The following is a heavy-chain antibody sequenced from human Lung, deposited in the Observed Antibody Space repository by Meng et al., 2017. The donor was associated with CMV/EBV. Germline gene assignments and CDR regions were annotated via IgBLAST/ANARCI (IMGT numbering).Heavy chain of an antibody. CDR1: NGSISTYY. J-gene: IGHJ4*02. CDR3: ARLHPEDSGYTYGYEDGRKDS. V-gene: IGHV4-59*01. D-gene: IGHD5-18*01. Sequence: SXTXSLXCTVSNGSISTYYWSWIRQPPGMGLEWIAFIDYSGSTKYHPSFRSRVTISLDTSKKQFSLRLNSVTAADTAVYYCARLHPEDSGYTYGYEDGRKDSXGQGXLVTVSS. CDR2: IDYSGST.